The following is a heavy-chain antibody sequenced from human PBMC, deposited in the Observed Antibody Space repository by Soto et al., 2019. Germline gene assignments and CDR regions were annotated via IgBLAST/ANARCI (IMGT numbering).Heavy chain of an antibody. CDR1: GFTFSTYA. J-gene: IGHJ5*02. CDR2: ITDNGGAT. D-gene: IGHD6-13*01. Sequence: EVQLLESGGGLVQPGGSLRLSCAASGFTFSTYAMSWVRQAPGKGPEWVSAITDNGGATYHADSVEGRFTISRDNSKNVLYLQMNSLRAEDTAIYYCAKEAAGGGMGYFDPWGQGTLVTVSS. CDR3: AKEAAGGGMGYFDP. V-gene: IGHV3-23*01.